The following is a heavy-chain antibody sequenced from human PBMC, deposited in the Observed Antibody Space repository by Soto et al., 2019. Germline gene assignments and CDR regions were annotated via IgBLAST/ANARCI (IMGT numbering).Heavy chain of an antibody. J-gene: IGHJ4*02. CDR1: GFTFSPYS. D-gene: IGHD4-4*01. CDR2: ISSSSSYI. V-gene: IGHV3-21*06. CDR3: VRDPETGATVTTYYDS. Sequence: GGSLRLSCAASGFTFSPYSMNWVRQAPAKGLEWLSSISSSSSYIFYADSVKGRFTISRDNAKNSLFLQMNSLRADDTAVYYCVRDPETGATVTTYYDSWGQGALVTVSS.